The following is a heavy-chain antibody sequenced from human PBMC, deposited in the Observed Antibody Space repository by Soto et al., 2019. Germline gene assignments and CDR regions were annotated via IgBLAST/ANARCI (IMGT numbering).Heavy chain of an antibody. D-gene: IGHD3-3*01. CDR1: GFTFSSYS. V-gene: IGHV3-21*01. Sequence: SGGSLRLSCAASGFTFSSYSMNWVRQAPGKGLEWVSSISSSSSYIYYADSVKGRFTISRDNAKNSLYLQMNSLRAEDTAVYYCARDREFNYDFWSGSSIKYWGQGSLVTVSS. CDR3: ARDREFNYDFWSGSSIKY. CDR2: ISSSSSYI. J-gene: IGHJ4*02.